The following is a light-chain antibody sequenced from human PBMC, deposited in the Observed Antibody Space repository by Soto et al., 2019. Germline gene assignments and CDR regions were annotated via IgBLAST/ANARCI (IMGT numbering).Light chain of an antibody. CDR1: QSVSSTY. CDR3: QQYGSSPST. CDR2: GAS. Sequence: EMGLTQSPGTLSLSPGERATLSCRASQSVSSTYLAWYQQKPGQAPRLLIYGASSRATGIPDRFSGSGSGTDFTLTISRLEPEDFAVYYCQQYGSSPSTFGGGTKVDI. V-gene: IGKV3-20*01. J-gene: IGKJ4*01.